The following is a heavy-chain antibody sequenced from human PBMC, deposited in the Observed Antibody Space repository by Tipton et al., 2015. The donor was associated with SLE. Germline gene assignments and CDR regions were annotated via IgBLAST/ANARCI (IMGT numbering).Heavy chain of an antibody. CDR1: GYSFINHW. J-gene: IGHJ3*02. Sequence: QSGAEVKKPGESLKISCKVSGYSFINHWIAWVRQMPGKGLEWMGIIYPGDSNTKYSPSFQGQVTISADKSISTAFLQWSSLKASDTAMYYCARRDAQVGATAFDIWGQGTMVTVSS. D-gene: IGHD1-26*01. CDR2: IYPGDSNT. V-gene: IGHV5-51*03. CDR3: ARRDAQVGATAFDI.